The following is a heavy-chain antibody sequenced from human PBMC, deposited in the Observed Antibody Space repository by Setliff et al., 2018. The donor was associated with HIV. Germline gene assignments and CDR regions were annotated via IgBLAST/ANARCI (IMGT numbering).Heavy chain of an antibody. Sequence: GGSLRLSCAASGFTFSSYSMNWVRQAPGKGLEWVSSISSSSTYIYYADSLKGRFTISRDNAKNSLYLQMNSLRAGDTAVYYCARSRRDEVVPTAMGFDYWGQGTLVTVSS. V-gene: IGHV3-21*01. CDR1: GFTFSSYS. CDR3: ARSRRDEVVPTAMGFDY. CDR2: ISSSSTYI. D-gene: IGHD2-2*01. J-gene: IGHJ4*02.